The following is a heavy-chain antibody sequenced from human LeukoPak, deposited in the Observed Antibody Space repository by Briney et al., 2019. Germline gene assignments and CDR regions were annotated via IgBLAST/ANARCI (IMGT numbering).Heavy chain of an antibody. D-gene: IGHD6-19*01. J-gene: IGHJ4*02. Sequence: PSETLSLTCTVSGGSISSYYWSWIRQPAGKGLEWIGRIYTSGSTNYNPSLKSRVTISVDKSKNQFSLKLSSVTAADTAVYYCARDGAVAGTVDDLGQRTLVTVSS. CDR2: IYTSGST. CDR3: ARDGAVAGTVDD. V-gene: IGHV4-4*07. CDR1: GGSISSYY.